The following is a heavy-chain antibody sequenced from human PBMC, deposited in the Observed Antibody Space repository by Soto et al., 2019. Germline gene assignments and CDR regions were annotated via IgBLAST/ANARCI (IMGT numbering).Heavy chain of an antibody. D-gene: IGHD3-10*01. CDR1: GDTFTSYY. J-gene: IGHJ5*02. V-gene: IGHV1-46*01. CDR3: ASSPGAVSGVIIEGTNWFAT. CDR2: INPNGGSI. Sequence: QVRLVQSGAEVTAPGASVKVSCKAPGDTFTSYYMHWVRQAPGHGLEWMGVINPNGGSIRFAQKSHGRVRMDRDTGSSTVYMELRGLIADDAAVYYCASSPGAVSGVIIEGTNWFATGGQGTMVTVSS.